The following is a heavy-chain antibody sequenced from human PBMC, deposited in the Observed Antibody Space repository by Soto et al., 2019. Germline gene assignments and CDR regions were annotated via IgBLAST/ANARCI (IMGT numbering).Heavy chain of an antibody. CDR2: INPNSGGT. CDR3: ARGYCSGGSCYEGDWFDP. CDR1: GYTFTGYY. J-gene: IGHJ5*02. V-gene: IGHV1-2*02. D-gene: IGHD2-15*01. Sequence: QVQLVQSGAEVKKPGASVKVSCKASGYTFTGYYMHWVRQAPGQGLEWMGWINPNSGGTNYAQKFQGRVTMTRDTSISTAYMELSRRRSDDTAVYYCARGYCSGGSCYEGDWFDPWGQGTLVTVSS.